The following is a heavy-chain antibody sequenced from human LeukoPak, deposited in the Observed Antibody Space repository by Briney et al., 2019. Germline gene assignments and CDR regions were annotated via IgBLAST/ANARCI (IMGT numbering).Heavy chain of an antibody. J-gene: IGHJ4*02. CDR3: AREGYYGSGSPPSLYFDY. V-gene: IGHV3-7*01. D-gene: IGHD3-10*01. CDR1: GFTFSSYW. Sequence: GGSLRLSCAASGFTFSSYWMSWVRQAPGKGLEWVANIKQDGSEKYYVDSVKGRFTISRDNSRSTLYLQMNSLRPEDTAIYYRAREGYYGSGSPPSLYFDYWGQGTLVTVSS. CDR2: IKQDGSEK.